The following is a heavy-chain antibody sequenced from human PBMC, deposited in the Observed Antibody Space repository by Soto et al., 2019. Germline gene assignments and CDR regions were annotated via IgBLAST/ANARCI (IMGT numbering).Heavy chain of an antibody. CDR2: VWYDGSNK. Sequence: QVQLVESGGGVVQPGRSLRLSCAASGFTFSSYGMHWVRQAPGKGLEWVAVVWYDGSNKYYADSVKGRFTISRDNSKNTLYLQMNSLRAEDTAVYYCARDRVAGTDYWGQRTLVTVSS. CDR3: ARDRVAGTDY. V-gene: IGHV3-33*01. CDR1: GFTFSSYG. D-gene: IGHD6-19*01. J-gene: IGHJ4*02.